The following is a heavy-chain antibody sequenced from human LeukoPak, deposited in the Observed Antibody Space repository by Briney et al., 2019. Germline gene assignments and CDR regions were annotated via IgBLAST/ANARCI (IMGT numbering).Heavy chain of an antibody. V-gene: IGHV3-74*01. CDR2: INRDGSST. CDR3: ARDRYSGSYTTSSAFDI. CDR1: GFTFSSYW. J-gene: IGHJ3*02. Sequence: GGSLRLSCADSGFTFSSYWMHWARQAPGKGLVWVSCINRDGSSTSYADSVKGRFTISRDNAKNTLYLQMNSLRAEDTAVYYCARDRYSGSYTTSSAFDIWGQGTMVTVSS. D-gene: IGHD1-26*01.